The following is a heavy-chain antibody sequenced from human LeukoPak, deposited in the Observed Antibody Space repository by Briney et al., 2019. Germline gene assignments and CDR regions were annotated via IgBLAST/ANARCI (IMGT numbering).Heavy chain of an antibody. V-gene: IGHV4-34*01. CDR2: INHSGST. D-gene: IGHD3-10*01. CDR3: ARSIYYYGSGSYYIKAAFDI. CDR1: GGSFSGYY. J-gene: IGHJ4*02. Sequence: SETLSLTCAVYGGSFSGYYWSWIRQPPGKGLEWIGEINHSGSTNYNPSLKSRVTISVDTSKNQFSLKLSSVTAADTAVYYCARSIYYYGSGSYYIKAAFDIWGQGTLVTVSS.